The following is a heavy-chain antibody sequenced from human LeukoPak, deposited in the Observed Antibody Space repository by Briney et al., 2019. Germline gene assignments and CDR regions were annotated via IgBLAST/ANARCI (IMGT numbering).Heavy chain of an antibody. CDR1: GYSFTSYW. J-gene: IGHJ4*02. V-gene: IGHV5-51*01. Sequence: GESLKISCKCSGYSFTSYWIGWVRQMPGKGLEWMGIISPGDSKTIYSPSFQGQVTISVGKSISTASLQWSSLKASDTAMYYCARTPYSSGYSFDYWGQGTLVTVSS. D-gene: IGHD3-22*01. CDR3: ARTPYSSGYSFDY. CDR2: ISPGDSKT.